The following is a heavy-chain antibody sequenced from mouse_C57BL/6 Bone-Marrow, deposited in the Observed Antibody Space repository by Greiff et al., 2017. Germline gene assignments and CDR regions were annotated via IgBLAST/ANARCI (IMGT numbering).Heavy chain of an antibody. V-gene: IGHV14-4*01. Sequence: VQLKESGAELVRPGASVKLSCTASGFNIKDDYMHWVKQRPEQGLEWIGWIDPENGDTEYASKFQGKATITAETSSNTAYLQLSSLTSEDTAVYYCTTDYGSSPYWDFGGWGTGATVTVAS. CDR3: TTDYGSSPYWDFGG. CDR1: GFNIKDDY. J-gene: IGHJ1*03. CDR2: IDPENGDT. D-gene: IGHD1-1*01.